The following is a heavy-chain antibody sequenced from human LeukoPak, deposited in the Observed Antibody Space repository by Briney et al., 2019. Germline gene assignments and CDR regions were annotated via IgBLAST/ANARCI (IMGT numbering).Heavy chain of an antibody. D-gene: IGHD2-15*01. CDR2: ISWNSGSI. CDR3: AGVVAATPGDY. V-gene: IGHV3-9*01. J-gene: IGHJ4*02. CDR1: GFTFDDYA. Sequence: GGSLRLSCAASGFTFDDYAMHWVRQAPGKGLEWVSGISWNSGSIGYADSVKGRFTISRDNAKNSLYLQMNSLRAEDTAVYYCAGVVAATPGDYWGQGTLVTVSS.